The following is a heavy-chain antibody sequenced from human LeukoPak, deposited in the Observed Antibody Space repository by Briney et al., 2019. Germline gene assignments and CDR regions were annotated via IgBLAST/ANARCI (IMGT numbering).Heavy chain of an antibody. CDR1: GFTFSSYG. Sequence: GGSLRLSCAASGFTFSSYGMHWVRQAPGKGLEWVAVIWYDGSNKYYADSVKGRFTISRDNSKNTLYLQMNSLRAEDTAVYYCARERTTVVSYYYYGMDVWGQGTTVTVSS. V-gene: IGHV3-33*01. CDR3: ARERTTVVSYYYYGMDV. CDR2: IWYDGSNK. J-gene: IGHJ6*02. D-gene: IGHD4-23*01.